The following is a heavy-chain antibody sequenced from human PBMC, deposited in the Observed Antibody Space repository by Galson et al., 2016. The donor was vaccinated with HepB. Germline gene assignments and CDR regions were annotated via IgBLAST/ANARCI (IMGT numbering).Heavy chain of an antibody. CDR3: ARVRHQWLVLRGYAFDI. CDR2: INRSGST. D-gene: IGHD6-19*01. CDR1: GGSLSGYY. V-gene: IGHV4-34*01. Sequence: ETLSLTCAVYGGSLSGYYWSWIRQAPGKGLEWIGEINRSGSTNYNPSLKGRVIISIDTSKNQFSLRLSSVTAAETAVYDCARVRHQWLVLRGYAFDIWGQGTMVIVSS. J-gene: IGHJ3*02.